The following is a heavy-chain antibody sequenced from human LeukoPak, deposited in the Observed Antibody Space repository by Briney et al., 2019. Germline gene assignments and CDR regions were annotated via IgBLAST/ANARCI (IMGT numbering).Heavy chain of an antibody. CDR3: ARGVYEFDY. D-gene: IGHD6-6*01. V-gene: IGHV3-7*01. CDR1: GFAFSSYW. J-gene: IGHJ4*02. CDR2: MKEDGGEK. Sequence: TGGSLRLSCAASGFAFSSYWMSWVRQAPGKGLEWVANMKEDGGEKYYVDSVKGRFTISRDNVKNSLYLQMNSLRAEDTAVYYCARGVYEFDYWGQGTLVTVSS.